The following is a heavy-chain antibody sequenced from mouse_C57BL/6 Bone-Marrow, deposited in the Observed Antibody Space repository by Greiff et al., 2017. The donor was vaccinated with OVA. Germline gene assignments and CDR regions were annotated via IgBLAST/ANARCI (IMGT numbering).Heavy chain of an antibody. D-gene: IGHD2-1*01. Sequence: VKLQQLGAELVRPGSSVKLSCKASGYTFTSYWMDWVKQRPGQGLEWIGNIYPSDSETHYNQKFKDKATLTVDKSSSTAYMQLSSLTSEDSAVYYCARGRGNYDYWGQGTTLTVSS. CDR3: ARGRGNYDY. CDR2: IYPSDSET. CDR1: GYTFTSYW. V-gene: IGHV1-61*01. J-gene: IGHJ2*01.